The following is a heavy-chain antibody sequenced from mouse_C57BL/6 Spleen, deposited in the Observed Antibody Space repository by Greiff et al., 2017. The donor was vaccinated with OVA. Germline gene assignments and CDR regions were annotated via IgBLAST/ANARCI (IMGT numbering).Heavy chain of an antibody. CDR1: GYTFTSYW. V-gene: IGHV1-59*01. CDR2: IDPSDSYT. CDR3: ARKAFDYGSSYWYFDV. J-gene: IGHJ1*03. D-gene: IGHD1-1*01. Sequence: QVQLQQPGAELVRPGPSVKLSCKASGYTFTSYWMHWVKQRPGQGLEWIGVIDPSDSYTNYNQKFKGKATLTVDTSSSTAYMQLSSLTSEDSAVYYCARKAFDYGSSYWYFDVWGTGTTVTVSS.